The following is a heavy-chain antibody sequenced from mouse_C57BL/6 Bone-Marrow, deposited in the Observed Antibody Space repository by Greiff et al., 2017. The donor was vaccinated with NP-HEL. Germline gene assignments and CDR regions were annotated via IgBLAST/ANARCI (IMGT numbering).Heavy chain of an antibody. J-gene: IGHJ2*01. D-gene: IGHD2-2*01. Sequence: VQLQQPGAELVKPGASVKMSCKASGYTFTSYWITWVKQRPGQGLEWIGDIYPGSGSTNYNEKFKSKATLTVDTSSSTAYMQLSSLTSEDSAVYYCASLWLRRGLFDYWGQGTTLTVSS. CDR1: GYTFTSYW. CDR3: ASLWLRRGLFDY. V-gene: IGHV1-55*01. CDR2: IYPGSGST.